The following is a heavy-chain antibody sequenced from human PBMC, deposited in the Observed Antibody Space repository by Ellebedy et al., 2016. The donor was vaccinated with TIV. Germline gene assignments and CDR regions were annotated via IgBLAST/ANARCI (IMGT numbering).Heavy chain of an antibody. J-gene: IGHJ6*02. CDR1: GFTFSSYA. Sequence: GESLKISXAASGFTFSSYAMSWVRQAPGKGLEWVSAISGSGGSTYYADSVKGRFTISRDNSKNTLYLQMNSLRAEDTAVYYCAVDYYDSSGYPYYYGMDVWGQGTTVTVSS. CDR2: ISGSGGST. CDR3: AVDYYDSSGYPYYYGMDV. V-gene: IGHV3-23*01. D-gene: IGHD3-22*01.